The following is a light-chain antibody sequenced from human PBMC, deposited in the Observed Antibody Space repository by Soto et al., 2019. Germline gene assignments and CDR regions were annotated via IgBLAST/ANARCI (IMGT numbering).Light chain of an antibody. CDR1: SSDVGSYNL. CDR3: CSYAGRSRV. Sequence: QSVLTQPASVSGSPGQSITISCTGTSSDVGSYNLVSWYQQHPGKAPKLMIYEGSKRPSGVSNRFSGSKSSNTASLTISGLQAEDEADYYCCSYAGRSRVFGGGTKVTVL. CDR2: EGS. V-gene: IGLV2-23*01. J-gene: IGLJ2*01.